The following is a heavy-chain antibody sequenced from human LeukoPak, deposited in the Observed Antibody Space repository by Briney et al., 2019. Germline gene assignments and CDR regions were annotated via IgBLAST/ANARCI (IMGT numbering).Heavy chain of an antibody. Sequence: SETLSLTCTVSGYSISSGYYWGWIRQPPGKGLEWIGSTYHSGSTYYNPSLKSRVTISVDTSKNQFSLRLTSVTAADTAVYYCARQTGSGLFILPGGQGTLVTVSS. J-gene: IGHJ4*02. CDR2: TYHSGST. CDR1: GYSISSGYY. CDR3: ARQTGSGLFILP. D-gene: IGHD3/OR15-3a*01. V-gene: IGHV4-38-2*02.